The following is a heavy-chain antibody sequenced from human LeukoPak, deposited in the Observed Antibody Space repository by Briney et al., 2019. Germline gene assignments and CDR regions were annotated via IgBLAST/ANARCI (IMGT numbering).Heavy chain of an antibody. J-gene: IGHJ4*02. CDR3: VRDGVGAPPFDY. Sequence: PGGSLRLSCAASGFTFSTCSMKWVRQAPGKALEWVSSISGSSYHIYYADSVKGRFTISRDNAKNTLFLQMNSLRAEDTAVYYCVRDGVGAPPFDYWGQGALVTVSS. CDR1: GFTFSTCS. CDR2: ISGSSYHI. V-gene: IGHV3-21*01. D-gene: IGHD1-26*01.